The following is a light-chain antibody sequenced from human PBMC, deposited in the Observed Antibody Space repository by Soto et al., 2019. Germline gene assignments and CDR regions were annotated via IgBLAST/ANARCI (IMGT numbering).Light chain of an antibody. CDR3: QQYGSSSWT. V-gene: IGKV3-20*01. J-gene: IGKJ1*01. CDR1: QSVSSSY. CDR2: GAS. Sequence: EIVLTQSPGTLSLSPGERATLSCRASQSVSSSYLAWYQQKPGQAPRLLIYGASSRHTGIPDRFSGSGSGTDFNFTISRLEPEDFAVYYCQQYGSSSWTFGQGTKVEIK.